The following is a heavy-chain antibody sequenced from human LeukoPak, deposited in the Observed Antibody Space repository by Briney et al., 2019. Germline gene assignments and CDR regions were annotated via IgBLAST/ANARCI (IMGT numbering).Heavy chain of an antibody. J-gene: IGHJ4*02. CDR1: GYTFTGYY. CDR2: INPNSGGT. V-gene: IGHV1-2*06. CDR3: AVDSSGYYGEFDY. Sequence: ASVKVSCKASGYTFTGYYMHWVRQAPGQGLEWMGRINPNSGGTNYAQKFQGRVTMTRETSISTAYMELSRLRSDDTAVYYCAVDSSGYYGEFDYWGQGTLVTVSS. D-gene: IGHD3-22*01.